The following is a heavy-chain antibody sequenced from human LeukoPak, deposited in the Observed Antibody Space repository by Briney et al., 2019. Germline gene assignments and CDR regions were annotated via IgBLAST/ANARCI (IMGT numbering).Heavy chain of an antibody. CDR1: GGSISSGSYY. CDR3: AREMATSFDY. J-gene: IGHJ4*02. Sequence: SETLSLTCTVSGGSISSGSYYWSWIRQPAGKGLEWIGRIYTSGSTNYNPSLKSRVTISVDTSKNQFSLKLSSVTAADTAVYYCAREMATSFDYWGRGTLVTVSS. D-gene: IGHD5-24*01. CDR2: IYTSGST. V-gene: IGHV4-61*02.